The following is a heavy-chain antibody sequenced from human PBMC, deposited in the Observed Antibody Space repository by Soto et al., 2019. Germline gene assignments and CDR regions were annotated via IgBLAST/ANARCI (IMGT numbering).Heavy chain of an antibody. J-gene: IGHJ4*02. CDR1: GFTFSHYT. CDR3: ARDRESLSY. Sequence: GGSLRLSCAASGFTFSHYTMNWVRQAPGKGLEWVSSIISSDYIYYADSVKGRFTISRDNAKNSVYLQMDSLRAEDTAVYYCARDRESLSYWGQGTLVTVSS. V-gene: IGHV3-21*01. CDR2: IISSDYI.